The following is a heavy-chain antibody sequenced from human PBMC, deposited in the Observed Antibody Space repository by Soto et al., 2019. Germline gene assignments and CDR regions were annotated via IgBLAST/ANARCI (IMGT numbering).Heavy chain of an antibody. J-gene: IGHJ4*02. D-gene: IGHD3-22*01. CDR3: ARRGYYYASSGYPSVWY. Sequence: QLQLQESGPGLVKPSETLSLTCTVSGGSISSSSYYWGWIRQPPGKGLEWIGSIYYSGSTYYNPSLKSRVTIAVGPAKNPFSPKLSSVTAAATAVYYCARRGYYYASSGYPSVWYWGQGTLVTVSS. CDR1: GGSISSSSYY. V-gene: IGHV4-39*01. CDR2: IYYSGST.